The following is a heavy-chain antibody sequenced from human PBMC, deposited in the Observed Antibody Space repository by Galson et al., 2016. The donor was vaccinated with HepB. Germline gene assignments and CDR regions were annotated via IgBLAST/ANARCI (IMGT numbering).Heavy chain of an antibody. Sequence: SLRLSCAASGFTFSGSAMHWFRQASGKGLEWVGRIRSQANSYATASIASVKGRFTISRDDSKNPAYLQMNSLKTEDTAVYYCIRHHTVTTLGSWGQGTLVTVSS. V-gene: IGHV3-73*01. CDR2: IRSQANSYAT. D-gene: IGHD4-17*01. CDR1: GFTFSGSA. CDR3: IRHHTVTTLGS. J-gene: IGHJ5*02.